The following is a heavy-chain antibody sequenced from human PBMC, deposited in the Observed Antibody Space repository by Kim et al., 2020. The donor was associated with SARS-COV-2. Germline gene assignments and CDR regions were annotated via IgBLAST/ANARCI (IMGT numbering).Heavy chain of an antibody. Sequence: GGSLRLSCAASGFTFSSYAMHWVRQAPGKGLEWVAVISFDGINKYYADSVKGRFTISRDYSKNTLWLQMNSLTTEDTAVYYCARAPTPSYGLDVWGQGTTVTVSS. V-gene: IGHV3-30-3*01. CDR2: ISFDGINK. CDR1: GFTFSSYA. J-gene: IGHJ6*02. CDR3: ARAPTPSYGLDV.